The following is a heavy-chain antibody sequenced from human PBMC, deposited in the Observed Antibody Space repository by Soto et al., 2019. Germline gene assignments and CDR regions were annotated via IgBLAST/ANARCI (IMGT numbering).Heavy chain of an antibody. Sequence: SETLSLTCTVSGGSISSGGYYWSWIRQHPGKGLEWIGYIYYSGSTYYNPSPKSRITISVDTSKNQFSLKLSSVTAADTAVYYCASQKAFDILTGYYFDSWGQGTLVTVSS. CDR2: IYYSGST. V-gene: IGHV4-31*03. D-gene: IGHD3-9*01. CDR3: ASQKAFDILTGYYFDS. CDR1: GGSISSGGYY. J-gene: IGHJ4*02.